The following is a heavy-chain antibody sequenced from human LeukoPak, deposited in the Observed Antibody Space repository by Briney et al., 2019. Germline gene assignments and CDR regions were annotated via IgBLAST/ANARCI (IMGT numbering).Heavy chain of an antibody. D-gene: IGHD4-17*01. Sequence: GSLRLSCAASGFTFSGYWLHWVRQPPGKGPVWVSRITGDGSSTTYADSVKGRFTISRDNAKNTLYLQMISLRAEDTAVYYCARDTGWYFDLWGRGTLVTVSS. V-gene: IGHV3-74*01. CDR1: GFTFSGYW. CDR2: ITGDGSST. CDR3: ARDTGWYFDL. J-gene: IGHJ2*01.